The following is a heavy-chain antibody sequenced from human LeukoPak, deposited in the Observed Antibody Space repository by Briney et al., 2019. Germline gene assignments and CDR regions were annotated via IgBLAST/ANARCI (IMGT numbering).Heavy chain of an antibody. J-gene: IGHJ5*02. D-gene: IGHD3-22*01. CDR2: ISTSSSYI. CDR1: GFTFSGYA. CDR3: AGGGYDSSGAPSFDP. Sequence: PGGSLRLSCAASGFTFSGYAMNWVRQAPGKGLEWVSSISTSSSYIYYADSVKGRFTISRDNAKNSLYLQMNSLRAEDTAVYYCAGGGYDSSGAPSFDPWGQGTLVTVSS. V-gene: IGHV3-21*01.